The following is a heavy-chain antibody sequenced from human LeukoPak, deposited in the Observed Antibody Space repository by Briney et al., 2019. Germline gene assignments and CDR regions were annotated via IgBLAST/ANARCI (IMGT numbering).Heavy chain of an antibody. CDR2: INAGNGNT. Sequence: ASVKVSCKASGYTFTDHYIHWVRLAPGQRLEWMGWINAGNGNTKYSQKFQGRVTITRDTSASTAYMELSSLRSEDTAVYYCARAGSSWYAWGQGTLVTVSS. V-gene: IGHV1-3*01. D-gene: IGHD6-13*01. J-gene: IGHJ5*02. CDR3: ARAGSSWYA. CDR1: GYTFTDHY.